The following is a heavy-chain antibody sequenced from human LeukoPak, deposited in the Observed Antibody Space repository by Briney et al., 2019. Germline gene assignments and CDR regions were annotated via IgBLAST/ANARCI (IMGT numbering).Heavy chain of an antibody. J-gene: IGHJ4*02. CDR1: GFTFSNYA. Sequence: GGSLRLSCAASGFTFSNYAMHWVRQAPGEGLEWVAVISYDGSNKYYADSVKGRFTISRDNSKNTLSLQMNSLRAEDTAVYYCAHKTDSGGQGDYWGPGTLVTVSS. V-gene: IGHV3-30*04. CDR3: AHKTDSGGQGDY. D-gene: IGHD3-22*01. CDR2: ISYDGSNK.